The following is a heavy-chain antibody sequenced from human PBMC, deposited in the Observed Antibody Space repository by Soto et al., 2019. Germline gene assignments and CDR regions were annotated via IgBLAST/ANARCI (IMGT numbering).Heavy chain of an antibody. D-gene: IGHD6-13*01. CDR3: AKGGGSSSYYFDY. CDR1: GFTFSSYA. CDR2: ISGSGGST. Sequence: GGSLRLSCAASGFTFSSYAMSWVRQAPGKGLEWVSAISGSGGSTYYADSVKGRFTISRDNSKNTLYLQMNSLRAEDRAVYYCAKGGGSSSYYFDYWGQGTLVTVSS. J-gene: IGHJ4*02. V-gene: IGHV3-23*01.